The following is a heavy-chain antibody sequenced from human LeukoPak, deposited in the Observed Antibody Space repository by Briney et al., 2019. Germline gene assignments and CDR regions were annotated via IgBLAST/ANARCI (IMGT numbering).Heavy chain of an antibody. CDR2: IYYSGST. D-gene: IGHD3-9*01. V-gene: IGHV4-30-4*07. CDR3: ARLTGYSSESWFDP. CDR1: GGSISSGGYS. J-gene: IGHJ5*02. Sequence: SETLSLTCAVSGGSISSGGYSWSWIRQPPGKGLEWIGYIYYSGSTYYNPSLKSRVTISVDTSKNQFSLKLSSVTAADTAVYYCARLTGYSSESWFDPWGQGTLVTVSS.